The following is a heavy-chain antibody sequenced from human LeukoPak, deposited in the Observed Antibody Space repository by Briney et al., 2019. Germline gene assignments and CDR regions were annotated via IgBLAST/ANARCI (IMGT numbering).Heavy chain of an antibody. CDR1: GFTFSNYA. CDR2: ISGDGGST. D-gene: IGHD3-10*01. CDR3: AKDVDPFGSGSYVEGFDY. V-gene: IGHV3-23*01. Sequence: PGGSLRLSCAASGFTFSNYAMSWVRQPPGKGLEWVSAISGDGGSTYYAGSVKGRFTISRDNSKNTLYLQMNSLRAEDTAVYYCAKDVDPFGSGSYVEGFDYWGQGTLVTVSS. J-gene: IGHJ4*02.